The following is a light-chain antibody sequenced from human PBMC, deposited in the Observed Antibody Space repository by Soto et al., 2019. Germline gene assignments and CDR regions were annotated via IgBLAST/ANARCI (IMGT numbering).Light chain of an antibody. V-gene: IGKV3-11*01. Sequence: VAQAQTAVSFSPGEINTISCRASESVSSNLAWYQQKPVQAPRLLIYDASNRATGIPARFSGSGSGTDFTLTISSLEPEDFAVYSWQQRSNWPPLHTFGGRTMVDIK. CDR2: DAS. CDR3: QQRSNWPPLHT. CDR1: ESVSSN. J-gene: IGKJ4*01.